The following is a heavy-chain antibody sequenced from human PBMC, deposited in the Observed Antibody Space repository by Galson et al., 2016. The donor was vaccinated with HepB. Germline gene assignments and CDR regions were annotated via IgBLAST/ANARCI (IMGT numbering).Heavy chain of an antibody. V-gene: IGHV3-53*01. D-gene: IGHD3-22*01. CDR2: IFSGDAT. CDR1: GFTFSSNN. J-gene: IGHJ3*02. CDR3: EGYSDPFDI. Sequence: SLRLSCAASGFTFSSNNMNWARQAPGKGLEWVSAIFSGDATYYRDSVKGRFTISRDTSKNTLYLQMNNLRAEDTAIYYCEGYSDPFDIWGQGTMVTVSS.